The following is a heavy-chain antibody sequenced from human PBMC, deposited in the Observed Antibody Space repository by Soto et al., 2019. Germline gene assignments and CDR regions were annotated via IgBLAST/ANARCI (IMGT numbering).Heavy chain of an antibody. D-gene: IGHD6-19*01. V-gene: IGHV4-38-2*02. Sequence: SETLSLTCAVSGYLITINSGHSWGWIRQPPGKGLEWIGTFDHSGTTYYNPSLKSRVSISVDTSKNQFSLKLSSVTAADTAVYYCARDEWLVQYFQHWGKGTLVTVSS. CDR3: ARDEWLVQYFQH. CDR2: FDHSGTT. CDR1: GYLITINSGHS. J-gene: IGHJ1*01.